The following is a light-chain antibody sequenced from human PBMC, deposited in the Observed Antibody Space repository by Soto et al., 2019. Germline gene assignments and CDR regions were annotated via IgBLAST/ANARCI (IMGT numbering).Light chain of an antibody. CDR2: GAS. J-gene: IGKJ5*01. Sequence: EIVLTQSPGTLSLSPGERATLSCRASQSASSNYLAWYQQKPGQAPRLLIYGASSRATGIPDRFSGSGSGTDFTLTISRLEPEDFAVYYCQQYGSSPMTFGQGTRLEIK. CDR3: QQYGSSPMT. CDR1: QSASSNY. V-gene: IGKV3-20*01.